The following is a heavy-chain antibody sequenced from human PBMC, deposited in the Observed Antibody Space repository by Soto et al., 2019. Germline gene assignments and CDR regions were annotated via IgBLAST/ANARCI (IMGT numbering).Heavy chain of an antibody. CDR1: GYTFTSYS. V-gene: IGHV1-3*01. J-gene: IGHJ6*02. D-gene: IGHD1-20*01. Sequence: ASVKVSCKASGYTFTSYSMHWVRQAPGQRLEWMGWINAGNANTKYSQKFQGRVTITRDTSASTAYMELSSLRSEDTAVYYCARQYNWNPFFYYYGMDVWGQGTTVTVS. CDR2: INAGNANT. CDR3: ARQYNWNPFFYYYGMDV.